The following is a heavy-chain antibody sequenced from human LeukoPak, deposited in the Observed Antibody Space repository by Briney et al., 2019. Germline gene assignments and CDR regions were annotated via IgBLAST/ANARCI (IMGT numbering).Heavy chain of an antibody. Sequence: EGSLRLSCAASGLTLTSYHWMNWVRQAPGKGLEWVAHIKQDGSETHYVDSVKGRFTISRDNAGQSLFLQTNSLRAEDTALYYCAKSSGYILDNWGQGTFVTVSS. D-gene: IGHD3-3*01. CDR2: IKQDGSET. V-gene: IGHV3-7*01. J-gene: IGHJ4*02. CDR3: AKSSGYILDN. CDR1: GLTLTSYHW.